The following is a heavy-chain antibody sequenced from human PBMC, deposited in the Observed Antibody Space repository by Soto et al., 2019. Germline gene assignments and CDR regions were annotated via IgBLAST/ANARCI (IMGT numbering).Heavy chain of an antibody. J-gene: IGHJ4*02. CDR3: AKASTYEYVWGSFRYYFDH. CDR2: ISGSGDRT. Sequence: LRLSCAASGFSFNIYAMSWVRQAPGKGLEWVSGISGSGDRTHYVDSVKGRFTISRDNVKNTLYLQMNSLRAEDTAVYYCAKASTYEYVWGSFRYYFDHWGQGALVTVSS. V-gene: IGHV3-23*01. D-gene: IGHD3-16*02. CDR1: GFSFNIYA.